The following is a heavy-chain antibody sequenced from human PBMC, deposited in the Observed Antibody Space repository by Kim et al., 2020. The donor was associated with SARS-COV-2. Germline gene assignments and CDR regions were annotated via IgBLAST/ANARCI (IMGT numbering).Heavy chain of an antibody. D-gene: IGHD2-15*01. J-gene: IGHJ5*02. Sequence: YRPSFQGHVTISADKSISTAYLQWSSLKASDTAMYYCASQSPVSLGWFDPWGQGTLVTVSS. CDR3: ASQSPVSLGWFDP. V-gene: IGHV5-10-1*01.